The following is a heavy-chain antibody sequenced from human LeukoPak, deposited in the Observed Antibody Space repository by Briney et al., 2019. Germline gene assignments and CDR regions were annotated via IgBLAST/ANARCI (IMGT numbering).Heavy chain of an antibody. D-gene: IGHD3-22*01. CDR2: INHSGST. Sequence: PSETLSLTCAVYGGSFSGYYWSWIRQPPGKGLERIGEINHSGSTNYNPSLKSRVTISVDTSKNQFSLKLSSVTAADTAVYYCARAAHYYYDSSGYSLRLVGTGFDYWGQGTLVTVPS. V-gene: IGHV4-34*01. CDR3: ARAAHYYYDSSGYSLRLVGTGFDY. J-gene: IGHJ4*02. CDR1: GGSFSGYY.